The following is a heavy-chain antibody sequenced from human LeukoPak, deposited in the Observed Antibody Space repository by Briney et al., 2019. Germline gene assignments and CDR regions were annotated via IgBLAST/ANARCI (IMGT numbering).Heavy chain of an antibody. CDR2: IIPILGIA. J-gene: IGHJ6*02. D-gene: IGHD1-1*01. V-gene: IGHV1-69*04. CDR3: ATRPLQLERRSNFYYYYGMDV. Sequence: GASVKVSCKASGGTFSSYAISWVRQAPGQGLEWMGRIIPILGIANYAQKFQGRVTITADKSTSTAYMELRSLRSDDTAVYYCATRPLQLERRSNFYYYYGMDVWGQGTTVTVSS. CDR1: GGTFSSYA.